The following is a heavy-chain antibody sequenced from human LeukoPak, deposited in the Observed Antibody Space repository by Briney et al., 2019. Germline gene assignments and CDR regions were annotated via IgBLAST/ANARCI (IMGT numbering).Heavy chain of an antibody. J-gene: IGHJ4*02. CDR2: IYYSGST. CDR1: GGSISSGGYY. D-gene: IGHD6-13*01. V-gene: IGHV4-31*03. CDR3: ARDSEQLVSDY. Sequence: SETLSLTCTVSGGSISSGGYYWSWIRQHPGKGLEWIGYIYYSGSTYYNPSLKCRVTISVDTSKNQFSLKLSSVTAADTAVYYCARDSEQLVSDYWGQGTLVTVSS.